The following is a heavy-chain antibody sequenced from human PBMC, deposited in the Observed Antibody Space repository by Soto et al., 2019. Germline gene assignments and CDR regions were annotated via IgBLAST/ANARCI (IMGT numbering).Heavy chain of an antibody. CDR1: GGSISSGDYY. Sequence: SETLSLTCTVSGGSISSGDYYWSWIRQPPGKGLEWIGYIYYSGSTYYNPSPKSRVTISVDTSKNQFSLKLSSVTAADAAVYYCARDFWSGSRGDYYYGMDVWGQGTTVTVSS. CDR2: IYYSGST. J-gene: IGHJ6*02. D-gene: IGHD3-3*01. CDR3: ARDFWSGSRGDYYYGMDV. V-gene: IGHV4-30-4*01.